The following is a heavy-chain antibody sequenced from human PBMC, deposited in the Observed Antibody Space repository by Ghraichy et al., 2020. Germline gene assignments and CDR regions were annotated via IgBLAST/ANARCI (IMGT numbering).Heavy chain of an antibody. D-gene: IGHD3-22*01. CDR3: ARGSAYYYDSSGYYQFDY. V-gene: IGHV3-7*03. CDR2: IKQDGSEK. Sequence: GGSLRLSCAASGFTFSSYWMSWVRQAPGKGLEGVANIKQDGSEKYYVDSVKGRFTISRDNAKNSLYLQMNSLRAEDTAVYYCARGSAYYYDSSGYYQFDYWGQGTLVTVSS. CDR1: GFTFSSYW. J-gene: IGHJ4*02.